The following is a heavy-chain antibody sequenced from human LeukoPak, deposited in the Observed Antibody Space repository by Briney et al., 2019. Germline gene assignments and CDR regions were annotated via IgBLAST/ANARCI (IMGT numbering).Heavy chain of an antibody. D-gene: IGHD6-19*01. Sequence: MSSQTLSLTCTVSGGSISSGGYYWSWIRQHPGKGLEWIGYIYYSGSTYYNPSLKSRVTISVDTSKNQFSLKLSSVTAADTAVYYCARGVLRSGPVAGTGRYYFDYWGQGTLVTVSS. CDR3: ARGVLRSGPVAGTGRYYFDY. CDR1: GGSISSGGYY. V-gene: IGHV4-31*03. J-gene: IGHJ4*02. CDR2: IYYSGST.